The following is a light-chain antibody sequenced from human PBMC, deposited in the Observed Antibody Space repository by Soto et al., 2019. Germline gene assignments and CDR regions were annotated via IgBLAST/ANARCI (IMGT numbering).Light chain of an antibody. CDR2: GNG. Sequence: QSVLTQPPSVSGAPGQRVTIYCTGSSSNIGAGYDVHWYQQVPGTAPKLLIYGNGNRPSGVPDRFSGSKSGTSASLAITGLQAEDEADYYCQSYDSSLSGVVFGGGTKLTVL. V-gene: IGLV1-40*01. CDR3: QSYDSSLSGVV. CDR1: SSNIGAGYD. J-gene: IGLJ2*01.